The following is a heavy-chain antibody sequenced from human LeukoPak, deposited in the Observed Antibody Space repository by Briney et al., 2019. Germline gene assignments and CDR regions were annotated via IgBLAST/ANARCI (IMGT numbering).Heavy chain of an antibody. Sequence: PGGSLRLSCAASGFTFSSYGMSWVRQAPGKGLEWVSAISGSGGSTYYADSVKGRFTISRDDSKNTAYLQMNCLTIEDTAVYYCSAYRTGYGCSWGQGTLVTVSS. CDR2: ISGSGGST. CDR1: GFTFSSYG. CDR3: SAYRTGYGCS. V-gene: IGHV3-23*01. D-gene: IGHD2-15*01. J-gene: IGHJ5*02.